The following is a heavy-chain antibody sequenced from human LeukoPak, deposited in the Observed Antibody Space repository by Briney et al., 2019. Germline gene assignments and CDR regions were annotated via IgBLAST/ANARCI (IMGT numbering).Heavy chain of an antibody. CDR1: GGSISTYY. CDR3: ARSLRDVYNNHVPSAIIV. CDR2: IYYSGANN. J-gene: IGHJ3*01. Sequence: AETLPLTCSVSGGSISTYYWSWIRQSPEKGLEWIGHIYYSGANNYYTPSIKSRVTISVDTSKNEFSLKMSSVTAADTAVYYCARSLRDVYNNHVPSAIIVWGQRKKVSVST. D-gene: IGHD5-24*01. V-gene: IGHV4-59*01.